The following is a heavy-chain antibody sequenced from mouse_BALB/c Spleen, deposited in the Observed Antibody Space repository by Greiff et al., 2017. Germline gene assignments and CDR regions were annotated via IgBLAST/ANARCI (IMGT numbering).Heavy chain of an antibody. D-gene: IGHD2-13*01. CDR1: GYTFTSYW. CDR3: TRDYK. Sequence: QVQLKQPGAELVRPGASVKLSCKASGYTFTSYWINWVKQRPGQGLEWIGNIYPSDSYTNYNQKFKDKATLTVDKSSSTAYMQLSGPTSEDSAVYYCTRDYKWGPGTTLTVSP. J-gene: IGHJ2*01. CDR2: IYPSDSYT. V-gene: IGHV1-69*02.